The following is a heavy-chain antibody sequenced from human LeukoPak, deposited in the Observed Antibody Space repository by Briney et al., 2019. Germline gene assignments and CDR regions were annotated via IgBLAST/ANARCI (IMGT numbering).Heavy chain of an antibody. CDR2: ISYDGSNK. J-gene: IGHJ5*02. Sequence: GGSLRLSCAASGFTFSSYGMHWVRQAPGKGLEWVAVISYDGSNKYYADSVKGRFTISRDNSKNTLYLQMNSLRAEDTAVYYCARSRSGWEIFDPWGQGTLVTVSS. CDR3: ARSRSGWEIFDP. D-gene: IGHD6-19*01. CDR1: GFTFSSYG. V-gene: IGHV3-30*03.